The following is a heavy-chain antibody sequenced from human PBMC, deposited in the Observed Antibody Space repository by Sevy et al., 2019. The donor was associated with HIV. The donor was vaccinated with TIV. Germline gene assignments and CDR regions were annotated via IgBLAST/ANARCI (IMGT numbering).Heavy chain of an antibody. D-gene: IGHD3-3*01. CDR3: AKDYSHPSGLVDS. CDR2: VSYDGSNE. J-gene: IGHJ4*02. Sequence: GSLRLPCAAPGFTLRSHAMPWVRQAPGKGLEWVAVVSYDGSNEYYADSVKGRFTSSQDNSRNTLYLQMNSLRAEDTAVYYCAKDYSHPSGLVDSWGQGTLVTVSS. V-gene: IGHV3-30*18. CDR1: GFTLRSHA.